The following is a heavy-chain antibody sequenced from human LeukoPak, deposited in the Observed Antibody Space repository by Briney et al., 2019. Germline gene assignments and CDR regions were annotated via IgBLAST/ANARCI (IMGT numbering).Heavy chain of an antibody. CDR2: IYTGGST. CDR1: GFIVSSKY. J-gene: IGHJ4*02. CDR3: ATDLLTGSNKLFDS. V-gene: IGHV3-66*01. Sequence: GGSLRLSCAASGFIVSSKYMSWVRQAPGKGLEWFSVIYTGGSTHYADSVKGRFTISRDNSKNTLFLQMNSLRAEDTAVYYCATDLLTGSNKLFDSWGQGTLVTVSS. D-gene: IGHD3-9*01.